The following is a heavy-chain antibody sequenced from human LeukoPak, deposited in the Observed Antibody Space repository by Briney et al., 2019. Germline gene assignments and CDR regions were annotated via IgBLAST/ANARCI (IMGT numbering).Heavy chain of an antibody. Sequence: PSETLSLTCTVSGGSISSYYWSWIRQPPGKGLEWIGEINHSGSTNYNPSLKSRVTISVDTSKNQFSLKLSSVTAADTAVYYCARGDGYSSSARAYYFDYWGQGTLVTVSS. D-gene: IGHD6-13*01. J-gene: IGHJ4*02. CDR2: INHSGST. V-gene: IGHV4-34*01. CDR3: ARGDGYSSSARAYYFDY. CDR1: GGSISSYY.